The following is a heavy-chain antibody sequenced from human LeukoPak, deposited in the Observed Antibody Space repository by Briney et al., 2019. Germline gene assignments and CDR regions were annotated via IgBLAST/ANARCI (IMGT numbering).Heavy chain of an antibody. CDR2: ISYDGSNK. J-gene: IGHJ6*03. CDR1: GFTFSSYA. Sequence: GRSLRLSCAASGFTFSSYAMHWVRQAPGKGLEWVAVISYDGSNKYYADTVKGRFTISRDNSKNTLYLQMNSPRAEDTAVYYCAKDSGTYWVDYYYMDVWGKGTTVTVSS. V-gene: IGHV3-30-3*01. D-gene: IGHD1-26*01. CDR3: AKDSGTYWVDYYYMDV.